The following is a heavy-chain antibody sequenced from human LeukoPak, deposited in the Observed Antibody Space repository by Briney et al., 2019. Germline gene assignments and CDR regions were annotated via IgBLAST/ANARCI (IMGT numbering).Heavy chain of an antibody. J-gene: IGHJ5*02. D-gene: IGHD2-2*01. CDR3: ARDRGVVVPAAMLP. V-gene: IGHV1-18*01. CDR2: ISAYNGNT. CDR1: GYTFTSYV. Sequence: ASVKVSCKASGYTFTSYVISWVRQAPGQGLEWMGWISAYNGNTNYAQKLQGRVTMTTDTSTSTAYMELRSLRSDDTAVYYCARDRGVVVPAAMLPWGQGTLVTVSS.